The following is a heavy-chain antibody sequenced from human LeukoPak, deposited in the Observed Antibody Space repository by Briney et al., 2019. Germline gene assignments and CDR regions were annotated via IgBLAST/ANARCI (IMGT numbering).Heavy chain of an antibody. V-gene: IGHV3-23*01. CDR1: GFTFSSFA. CDR2: VSASGSST. J-gene: IGHJ4*02. CDR3: AKDRSAIAAAGSTFDY. Sequence: GGSLRLSCAASGFTFSSFAMTWVRQAPGKGLEWVSGVSASGSSTYYADSVKGRFIISRDNSKSTLYLQMNSLSAEDTAVYFCAKDRSAIAAAGSTFDYWGQGTLVTVSS. D-gene: IGHD6-13*01.